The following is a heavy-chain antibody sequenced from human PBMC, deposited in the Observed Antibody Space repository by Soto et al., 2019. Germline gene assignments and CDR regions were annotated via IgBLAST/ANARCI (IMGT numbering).Heavy chain of an antibody. J-gene: IGHJ5*02. Sequence: SETLSLTCTVSGGSISGGDYYWSWIRQPPGKGLEWIGYIYYSGSTYYNPSLKSRVTISVDTSKNQFSLKLSSVTAADTAVYYCASSSVLRYFDWLNWFDPWGQGTLVTVSS. CDR2: IYYSGST. D-gene: IGHD3-9*01. CDR1: GGSISGGDYY. CDR3: ASSSVLRYFDWLNWFDP. V-gene: IGHV4-30-4*01.